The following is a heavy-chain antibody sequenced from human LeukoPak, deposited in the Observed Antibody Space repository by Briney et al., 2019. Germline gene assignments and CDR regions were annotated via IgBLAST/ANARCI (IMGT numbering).Heavy chain of an antibody. V-gene: IGHV1-18*01. D-gene: IGHD3-22*01. J-gene: IGHJ4*02. CDR1: GYAFSSYG. CDR3: ARGDGGYGNFDY. Sequence: EASVKFSFKASGYAFSSYGISWVRTAPGQGLGWKGWISAYNGNTNYAQKLQGRVTMTTDTSTSTAYMELRSLRSDDTAVYYCARGDGGYGNFDYWGQGTLVTVSS. CDR2: ISAYNGNT.